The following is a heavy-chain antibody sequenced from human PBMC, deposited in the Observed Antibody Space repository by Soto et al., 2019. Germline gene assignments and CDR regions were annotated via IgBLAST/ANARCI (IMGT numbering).Heavy chain of an antibody. Sequence: QVQLQESGPGLVKPSQTLSLTCTVSGGSISSGGYYWSWIRQHPGKGLEWIGYIYYSGSTYYNPSLKSRVTISVDTSKNQFSLKLSSVTAADTAVYYCARVWYSSGWTPSYFDYWGQGTLVTVSS. CDR3: ARVWYSSGWTPSYFDY. D-gene: IGHD6-19*01. V-gene: IGHV4-31*03. J-gene: IGHJ4*02. CDR2: IYYSGST. CDR1: GGSISSGGYY.